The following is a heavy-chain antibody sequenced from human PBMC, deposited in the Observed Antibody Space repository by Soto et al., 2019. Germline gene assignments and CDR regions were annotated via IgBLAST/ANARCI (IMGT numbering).Heavy chain of an antibody. Sequence: SSGTPSPTCTFFGGSLSSGGYYWSWVRQQPRKGLEWIGYIYYSGSTYYNPSLKSRVTISVDTSKNQFSLKLSSVTAADTAVYYCARSGYSSGWYLSAEYFQHWGQGTLVTVSS. CDR1: GGSLSSGGYY. V-gene: IGHV4-31*03. J-gene: IGHJ1*01. CDR3: ARSGYSSGWYLSAEYFQH. CDR2: IYYSGST. D-gene: IGHD6-19*01.